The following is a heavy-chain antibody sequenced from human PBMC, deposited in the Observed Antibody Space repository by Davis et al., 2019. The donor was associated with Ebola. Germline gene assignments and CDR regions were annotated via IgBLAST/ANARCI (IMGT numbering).Heavy chain of an antibody. J-gene: IGHJ5*02. CDR1: GGSLSSGGYY. Sequence: MPSETLSLTCTVSGGSLSSGGYYWTWIRQFPGKGLEWIGHITYDGRTSYNRSLKSRVKISADTSKNHLSLQLTFVTAADTAVYYCARGGIDPWGQGTLVTVSS. CDR2: ITYDGRT. V-gene: IGHV4-31*03. CDR3: ARGGIDP.